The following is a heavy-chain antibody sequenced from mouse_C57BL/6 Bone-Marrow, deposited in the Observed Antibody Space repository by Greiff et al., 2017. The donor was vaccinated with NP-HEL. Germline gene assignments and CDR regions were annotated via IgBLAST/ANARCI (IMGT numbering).Heavy chain of an antibody. J-gene: IGHJ2*01. Sequence: QVQLQQSGAELARPGASVKMSCKASGYTFTSYTMHWVKQRPGQGLEWIGYINPSSGYTKYNQKFKDKATLTADKSSSTAYMQLSSLTSEDSAVYYCARWEDYDVKYYFDDWGQGTTLTVSS. CDR3: ARWEDYDVKYYFDD. V-gene: IGHV1-4*01. CDR2: INPSSGYT. D-gene: IGHD2-4*01. CDR1: GYTFTSYT.